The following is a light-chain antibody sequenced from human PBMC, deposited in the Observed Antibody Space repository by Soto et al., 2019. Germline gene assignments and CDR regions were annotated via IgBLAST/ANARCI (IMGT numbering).Light chain of an antibody. J-gene: IGKJ5*01. V-gene: IGKV3-15*01. CDR3: QQYNSWPIT. Sequence: EIVMTQSPATLSVSPGERATLSCRASQSISSNLAWYQQKPGQVPSLLLYDASTRATGVPARFSGSGSGTEFTLTISSLQSEDFAVYYCQQYNSWPITFGRGTRVEI. CDR1: QSISSN. CDR2: DAS.